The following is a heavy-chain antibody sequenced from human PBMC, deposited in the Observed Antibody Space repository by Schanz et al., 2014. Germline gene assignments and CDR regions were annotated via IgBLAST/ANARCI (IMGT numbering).Heavy chain of an antibody. D-gene: IGHD3-10*01. J-gene: IGHJ3*01. V-gene: IGHV1-18*01. Sequence: QLMQSGSEVRKPGASVKVSCKASGYIFGSHGMTWVRQAPGQGPELMGWINAHTGNTQYAQKFQGRVNMTRDTVTTTVHLELTRLRADDTAICYCAGVHIATYHYNSPGAFDVWGQGTRVTVSS. CDR1: GYIFGSHG. CDR2: INAHTGNT. CDR3: AGVHIATYHYNSPGAFDV.